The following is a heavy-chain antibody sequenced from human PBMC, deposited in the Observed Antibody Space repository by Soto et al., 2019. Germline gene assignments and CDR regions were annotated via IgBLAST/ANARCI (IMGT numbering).Heavy chain of an antibody. V-gene: IGHV3-30-3*01. CDR1: GFTFINYA. CDR2: ISDDGNRK. Sequence: PGGSLRLSCTASGFTFINYAMHWVRQAPGKGLEWVAAISDDGNRKYYADSVKGRFTISRDNSKNTLDLQMNSLRADDTAMYYCASKILLGYWGQGTLVTVSS. D-gene: IGHD3-16*01. J-gene: IGHJ4*02. CDR3: ASKILLGY.